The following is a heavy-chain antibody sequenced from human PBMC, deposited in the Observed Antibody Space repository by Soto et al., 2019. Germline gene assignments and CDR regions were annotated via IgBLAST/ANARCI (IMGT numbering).Heavy chain of an antibody. Sequence: HPGGSLRLSCAASGFTVSSNYMSWVRQAPGKGLEWVSVIYSGGSTYYADSVKGRFTISRDNSKNTLYLQMNSLRAEDTAVYYCARRGNFYDSSGYYYLYGMDVWGQGTTVTVSS. CDR2: IYSGGST. J-gene: IGHJ6*02. CDR1: GFTVSSNY. CDR3: ARRGNFYDSSGYYYLYGMDV. V-gene: IGHV3-53*01. D-gene: IGHD3-22*01.